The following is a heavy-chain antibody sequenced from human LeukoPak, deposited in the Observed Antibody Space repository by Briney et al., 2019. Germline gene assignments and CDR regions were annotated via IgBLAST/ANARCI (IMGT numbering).Heavy chain of an antibody. CDR2: IYYSGST. D-gene: IGHD5-18*01. Sequence: SETLSLTCTVSGGSISSSSYYWGWIRQPPGKGLEWIGSIYYSGSTYYNPSLKSRVTISVDTSKNQFSLKLSSVTAADTAVYYCASSGYSYGYIYTFDYWGQGTLVTVSS. J-gene: IGHJ4*02. V-gene: IGHV4-39*01. CDR3: ASSGYSYGYIYTFDY. CDR1: GGSISSSSYY.